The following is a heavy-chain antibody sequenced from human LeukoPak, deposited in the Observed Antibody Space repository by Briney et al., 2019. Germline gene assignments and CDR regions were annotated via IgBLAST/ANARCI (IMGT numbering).Heavy chain of an antibody. CDR1: GFPFGDYA. D-gene: IGHD6-13*01. J-gene: IGHJ4*02. CDR3: TRSIAVVGTLGY. V-gene: IGHV3-49*04. CDR2: IRSKAYGATT. Sequence: PGGSLRLSCTASGFPFGDYALNWVRQAPGKGLEWVGFIRSKAYGATTEYAASVKGRFTTSRDDSKSIAYLQMDSLKTEDTAVYYCTRSIAVVGTLGYWGQGTLVTVSS.